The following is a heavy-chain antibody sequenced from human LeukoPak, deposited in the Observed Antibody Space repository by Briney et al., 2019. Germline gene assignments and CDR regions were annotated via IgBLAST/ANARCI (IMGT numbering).Heavy chain of an antibody. CDR3: ARHKGGDY. V-gene: IGHV3-7*04. CDR1: GFTFSTLW. D-gene: IGHD1-26*01. J-gene: IGHJ4*02. Sequence: GGSLRLSCAASGFTFSTLWMTWVRQAPGKGLEWVANINQDGSEKYYVDSLKGRFTISRDNAENSLYLQMNSLRAEDTAVYYCARHKGGDYWGQGTLVTVSS. CDR2: INQDGSEK.